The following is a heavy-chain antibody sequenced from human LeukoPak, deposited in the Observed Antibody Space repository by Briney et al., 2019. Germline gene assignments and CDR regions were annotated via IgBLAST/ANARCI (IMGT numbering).Heavy chain of an antibody. Sequence: PSETLSLTCTVSGGSISSGGYYWSWIRQHPGKGLEWIGYIYYSGSTYYNPSLKSRVTISVDTSKNQFSLKLSSVTAADTAVYYCARAFSGSYYNVPNWFDPWGQGTLVTVSS. V-gene: IGHV4-31*03. J-gene: IGHJ5*02. CDR3: ARAFSGSYYNVPNWFDP. CDR1: GGSISSGGYY. D-gene: IGHD3-10*01. CDR2: IYYSGST.